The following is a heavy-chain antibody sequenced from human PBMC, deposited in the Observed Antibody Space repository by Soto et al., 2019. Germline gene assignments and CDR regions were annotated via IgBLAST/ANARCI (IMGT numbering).Heavy chain of an antibody. V-gene: IGHV1-69*02. D-gene: IGHD1-26*01. CDR1: GGTFSSYT. CDR2: IIPILGIA. Sequence: SVKVSCKASGGTFSSYTISWVRQAPGQGLEWMGRIIPILGIANYAQKFQGRVTITADKSTSTAYMELSSLRSEDTAVYYCARVIEGIVGAPSLPDYWGQGTLVTVSS. CDR3: ARVIEGIVGAPSLPDY. J-gene: IGHJ4*02.